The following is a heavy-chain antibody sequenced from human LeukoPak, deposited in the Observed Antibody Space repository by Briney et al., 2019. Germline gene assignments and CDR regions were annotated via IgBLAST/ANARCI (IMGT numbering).Heavy chain of an antibody. CDR2: NSWNSGSI. CDR3: GKDFIIVGDAFDI. CDR1: GFTFDDRA. V-gene: IGHV3-9*01. D-gene: IGHD3-10*01. Sequence: SLRLSCAASGFTFDDRAMHWVRQAPGKGLGWVSGNSWNSGSIGYADSVEGRLTISRDHAKNSLYLQMNSLRAEDTALYYSGKDFIIVGDAFDISGQGTMVTASS. J-gene: IGHJ3*02.